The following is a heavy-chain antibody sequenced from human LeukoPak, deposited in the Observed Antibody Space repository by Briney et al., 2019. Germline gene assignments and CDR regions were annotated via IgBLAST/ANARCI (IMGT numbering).Heavy chain of an antibody. J-gene: IGHJ4*02. CDR1: GYTXSDSY. D-gene: IGHD3-22*01. V-gene: IGHV1-2*02. CDR3: ARGHDRTAGY. Sequence: ASVKVSCKTSGYTXSDSYMHGVRQAPGQGLEWMGWINPNSGDTNYAQKFQGRVTMTRDTSITTAYMELSRLRSDDTAVYYCARGHDRTAGYWGQGTLVTVSS. CDR2: INPNSGDT.